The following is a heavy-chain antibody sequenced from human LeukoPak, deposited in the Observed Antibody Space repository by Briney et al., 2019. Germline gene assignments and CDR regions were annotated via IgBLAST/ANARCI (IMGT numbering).Heavy chain of an antibody. D-gene: IGHD6-13*01. V-gene: IGHV3-7*03. CDR1: GFTFSSYW. J-gene: IGHJ6*02. CDR2: IRHDGSDK. Sequence: GGSLRLSCAASGFTFSSYWMSWVRQAPGKGLEWVANIRHDGSDKKYVDSVKGRFTISRDNAENPLFLQMNSLRAEDTAVYYCARRITIAAAGWGYGMDVWGQGTTVTVSS. CDR3: ARRITIAAAGWGYGMDV.